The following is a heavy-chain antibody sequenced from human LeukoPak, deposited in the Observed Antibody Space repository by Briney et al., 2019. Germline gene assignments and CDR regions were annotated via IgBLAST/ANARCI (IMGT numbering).Heavy chain of an antibody. J-gene: IGHJ6*02. CDR1: GGSISSSSYF. CDR3: AGQKIRGYSGYAANYYYGMDV. V-gene: IGHV4-39*07. Sequence: SETLSLTCTVSGGSISSSSYFWGWIRQSPGKGLEWIGTLYYSGSTYYNPSLKSRVTISVDTSKNQFSLKLSSVTAADTAVYYCAGQKIRGYSGYAANYYYGMDVWGQGTTVTVSS. D-gene: IGHD5-12*01. CDR2: LYYSGST.